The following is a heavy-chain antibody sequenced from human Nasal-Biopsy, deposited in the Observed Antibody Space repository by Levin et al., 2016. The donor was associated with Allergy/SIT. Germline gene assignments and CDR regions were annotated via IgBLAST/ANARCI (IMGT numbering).Heavy chain of an antibody. Sequence: SETLSLTCTVSGGSISSDYWTWIRQPPGKGLEWIGYISYSGSTKYNPSLKSRVTTSVDTSKKQFSLRLSSVTAADTAMYFCARLSRVLTPGDYWGQGTLVTVSS. V-gene: IGHV4-59*08. CDR1: GGSISSDY. CDR2: ISYSGST. J-gene: IGHJ4*02. D-gene: IGHD3-16*01. CDR3: ARLSRVLTPGDY.